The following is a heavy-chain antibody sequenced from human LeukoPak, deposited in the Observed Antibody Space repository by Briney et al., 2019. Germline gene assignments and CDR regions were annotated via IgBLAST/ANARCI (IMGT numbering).Heavy chain of an antibody. J-gene: IGHJ4*02. CDR1: VYTFTSYY. D-gene: IGHD5-18*01. CDR2: INPSGGST. CDR3: ASDVDTRGIFDY. Sequence: ASVKVSCKSSVYTFTSYYMHWVRQAPGQGLEWMGIINPSGGSTSYAQKFQGRVTMTRDTSTSTVYMELSSLRSEDTAVYYCASDVDTRGIFDYWGQGTLVTVSS. V-gene: IGHV1-46*03.